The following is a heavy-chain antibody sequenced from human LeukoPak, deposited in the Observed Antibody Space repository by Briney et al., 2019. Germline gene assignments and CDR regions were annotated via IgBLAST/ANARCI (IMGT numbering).Heavy chain of an antibody. D-gene: IGHD3-22*01. CDR3: ARAYYYDSSGPIHYFDY. J-gene: IGHJ4*02. CDR1: GYTFTTYH. V-gene: IGHV1-46*01. Sequence: ASVKVSCKASGYTFTTYHMHCVRQAPGQGLERMGIINPSGGITSYTQKFQGRVTMTRDTSTSTVNMELSSLRSEDTAVYYCARAYYYDSSGPIHYFDYWGQGTLVTVSS. CDR2: INPSGGIT.